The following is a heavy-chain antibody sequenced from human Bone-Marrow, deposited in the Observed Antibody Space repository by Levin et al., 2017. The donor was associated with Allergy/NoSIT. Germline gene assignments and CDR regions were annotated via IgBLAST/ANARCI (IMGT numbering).Heavy chain of an antibody. V-gene: IGHV3-30*18. CDR2: ISFDGNNK. CDR3: AKDGMVAATTPRNYFDY. D-gene: IGHD2-15*01. CDR1: GFSFKSYG. Sequence: PGGSLRLSCAASGFSFKSYGIHWVRQAPGKGLEWVAVISFDGNNKYYSDSVKGRFTISRDNSKDTLSLQMNSLQTEDTALYFCAKDGMVAATTPRNYFDYWGQGTLVTVSS. J-gene: IGHJ4*02.